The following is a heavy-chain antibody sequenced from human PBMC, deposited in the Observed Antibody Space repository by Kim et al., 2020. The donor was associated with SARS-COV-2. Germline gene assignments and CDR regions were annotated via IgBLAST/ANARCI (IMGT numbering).Heavy chain of an antibody. CDR3: ARGTDLYCSGGSCHLYYYYGMDV. J-gene: IGHJ6*02. V-gene: IGHV1-46*01. D-gene: IGHD2-15*01. Sequence: ASVKVSCKASGYTFTSYYIHWVRQAPGQGLEWMGIINPSGGSTSYAQKFQGRVTMTRDTSTSTVYMELSSLRSEDTAVYYCARGTDLYCSGGSCHLYYYYGMDVWGQGTTVPVSS. CDR1: GYTFTSYY. CDR2: INPSGGST.